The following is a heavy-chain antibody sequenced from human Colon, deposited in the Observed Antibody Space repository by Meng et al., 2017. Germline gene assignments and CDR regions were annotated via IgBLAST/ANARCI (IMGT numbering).Heavy chain of an antibody. CDR1: GGSVSSPSYY. J-gene: IGHJ4*02. V-gene: IGHV4-61*03. D-gene: IGHD1-26*01. CDR3: ARGRGSYSSIDF. Sequence: QGQPQGSGPRLARPSETLSLTCTLSGGSVSSPSYYWSWIRQTPGKGLEWIGYVYYTGSANYNPSLKSRVTISVDTSKNHFSLNLTSVTAADTAVYYCARGRGSYSSIDFWGQGTLVTVSS. CDR2: VYYTGSA.